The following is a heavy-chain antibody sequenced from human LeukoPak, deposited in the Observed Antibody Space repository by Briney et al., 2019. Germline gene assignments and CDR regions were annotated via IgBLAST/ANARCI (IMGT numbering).Heavy chain of an antibody. V-gene: IGHV3-15*01. Sequence: PGGSLRLSCAASGFTFSNHSMNWVRQAPGKGLEWVGRIKSKTDGGTTDYAAPVKGRFTISRDDSKNTLYLQMNSLKTEDTAVYYCTTLFYGDYANDYWGQGTLVTVSS. CDR2: IKSKTDGGTT. J-gene: IGHJ4*02. CDR3: TTLFYGDYANDY. CDR1: GFTFSNHS. D-gene: IGHD4-17*01.